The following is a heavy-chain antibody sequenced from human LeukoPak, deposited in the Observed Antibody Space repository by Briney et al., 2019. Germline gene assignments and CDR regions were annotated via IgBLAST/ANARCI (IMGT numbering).Heavy chain of an antibody. D-gene: IGHD3-22*01. CDR3: ARDGAYDDASGYRADF. V-gene: IGHV3-11*01. CDR1: GYWFSDYY. CDR2: ISHSGTTV. J-gene: IGHJ4*02. Sequence: PGESLRLSCTASGYWFSDYYMNWFRQNPAKGLEWLSYISHSGTTVQYADSVRGRFTVSRDNHKNTLYFQMNSLRVEDTALYYCARDGAYDDASGYRADFWGQGTLVSVSS.